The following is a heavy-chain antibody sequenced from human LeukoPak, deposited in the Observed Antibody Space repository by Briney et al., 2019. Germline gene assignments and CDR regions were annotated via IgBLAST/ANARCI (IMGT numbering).Heavy chain of an antibody. J-gene: IGHJ4*02. D-gene: IGHD3-9*01. Sequence: GASVKVSCKTSGYTFSGSYIHWVRQAPGQGLEWMGRINPNSGDTNYAQNFHGRVTMTRDTSISAAYMELSRLRSDDTAVYYCARGSVPLSDILTGYAYWGQGTLVTVSS. CDR1: GYTFSGSY. CDR2: INPNSGDT. CDR3: ARGSVPLSDILTGYAY. V-gene: IGHV1-2*06.